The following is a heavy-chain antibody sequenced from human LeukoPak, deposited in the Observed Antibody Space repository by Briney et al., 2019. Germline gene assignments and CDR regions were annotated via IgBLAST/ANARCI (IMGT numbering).Heavy chain of an antibody. V-gene: IGHV1-69*13. CDR2: IIPIFGTA. D-gene: IGHD4-23*01. Sequence: SVKVSCKASGCTFSSYAISWVRQAPGQGLEWMGGIIPIFGTANYAQKFQGRVTITADESTSTAYMELSSLRSEDTAVYYCARGDYGGNWYYYYYMDVWGKGTTVTISS. J-gene: IGHJ6*03. CDR1: GCTFSSYA. CDR3: ARGDYGGNWYYYYYMDV.